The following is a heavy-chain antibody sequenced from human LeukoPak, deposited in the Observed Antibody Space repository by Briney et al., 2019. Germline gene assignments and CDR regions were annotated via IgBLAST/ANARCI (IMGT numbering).Heavy chain of an antibody. V-gene: IGHV1-18*04. D-gene: IGHD6-13*01. J-gene: IGHJ4*02. CDR2: ISAYNGNT. CDR3: ARGKDSSSWYELNY. Sequence: ASVKVSCKASGYTFTAYGISWVRQAPGKGLEWLEWISAYNGNTNYAQKLQGRVTMTTDTSTSTAYMELRSLRSDDTAVYYCARGKDSSSWYELNYWGQGTLVTVSS. CDR1: GYTFTAYG.